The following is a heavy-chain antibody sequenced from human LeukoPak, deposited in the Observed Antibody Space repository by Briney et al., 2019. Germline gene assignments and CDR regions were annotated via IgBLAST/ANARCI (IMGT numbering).Heavy chain of an antibody. Sequence: SETLSLTCAVYGGSFSGYYWSWIRQPPGKGLEWIGEINHSGSTNYNPSLKSRVTISVDTSKNQFSLKLSSVTAADTAVYYCARVPAVDYYDRTHYYFDYWGQGTLVTVSS. V-gene: IGHV4-34*01. CDR1: GGSFSGYY. CDR2: INHSGST. D-gene: IGHD3-22*01. J-gene: IGHJ4*02. CDR3: ARVPAVDYYDRTHYYFDY.